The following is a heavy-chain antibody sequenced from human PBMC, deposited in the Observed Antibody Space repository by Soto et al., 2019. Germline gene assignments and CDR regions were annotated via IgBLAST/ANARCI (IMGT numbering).Heavy chain of an antibody. CDR3: QSPGRLNSYHNGVDV. V-gene: IGHV3-23*01. D-gene: IGHD3-10*01. CDR1: GFAFGSYA. Sequence: XGSLRLSCSASGFAFGSYAMTWVRQAPGKGLEWVSVISGGGVNTYYADSVRGRFTISRDNYKNILYLQMNSLRAEDTAVYYCQSPGRLNSYHNGVDVWGQGTAVTVSS. J-gene: IGHJ6*02. CDR2: ISGGGVNT.